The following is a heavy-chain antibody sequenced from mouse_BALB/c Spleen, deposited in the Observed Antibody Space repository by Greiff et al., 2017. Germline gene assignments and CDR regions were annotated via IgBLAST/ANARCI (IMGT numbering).Heavy chain of an antibody. CDR1: GYTFTSYY. J-gene: IGHJ4*01. Sequence: QVQLKQSGAELVKPGASVKLSCKASGYTFTSYYMYWVKQRPGQGLEWIGEINPSNGGTNFNEKFKSKATLTVDKSSSTAYMQLSSLTSEDSAVYYCTRNYGSLYYAMDYWGQGTSVTVSS. V-gene: IGHV1S81*02. CDR2: INPSNGGT. D-gene: IGHD1-1*01. CDR3: TRNYGSLYYAMDY.